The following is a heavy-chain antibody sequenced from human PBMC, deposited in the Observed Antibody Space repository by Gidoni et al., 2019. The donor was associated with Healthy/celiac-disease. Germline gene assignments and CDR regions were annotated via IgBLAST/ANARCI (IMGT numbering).Heavy chain of an antibody. CDR2: IYSGGST. CDR3: ARDPRYCSSTSCPDYYYGMDV. V-gene: IGHV3-66*02. D-gene: IGHD2-2*01. Sequence: EVQLVESGGGLVQPGGSLRLSCAASGFTVSSNYMSWVRQAPGKGLELVSVIYSGGSTYYADSVKGRFTISRDNSKNTLYLQMNSLRAEDTAVYYCARDPRYCSSTSCPDYYYGMDVWGQGTTVTVSS. CDR1: GFTVSSNY. J-gene: IGHJ6*02.